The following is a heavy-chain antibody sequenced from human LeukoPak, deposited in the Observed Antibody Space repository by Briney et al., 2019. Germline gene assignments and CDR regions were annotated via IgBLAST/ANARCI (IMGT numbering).Heavy chain of an antibody. CDR3: ARAQHCSSTSCLSNHAFDI. CDR2: IYHSGST. CDR1: GGSISSGGYS. D-gene: IGHD2-2*01. J-gene: IGHJ3*02. V-gene: IGHV4-30-2*01. Sequence: SETLSLTCTVSGGSISSGGYSWSWIRQPPGKGLEWIGYIYHSGSTYYNPSLKSRVTISVDRSKNQFSLKLSSVTAADTAVYYCARAQHCSSTSCLSNHAFDIWGQGTMVTVSS.